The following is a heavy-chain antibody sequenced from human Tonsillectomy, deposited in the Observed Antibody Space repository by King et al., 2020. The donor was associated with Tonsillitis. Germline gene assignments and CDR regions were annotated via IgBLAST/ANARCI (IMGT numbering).Heavy chain of an antibody. V-gene: IGHV4-30-2*01. CDR3: ARGGGYYYDSSGDYRGAFDY. CDR2: IYHSGST. CDR1: GGSISSGGYS. J-gene: IGHJ4*02. Sequence: LQLQESGSGLVKPSQTLSLTCAVSGGSISSGGYSWSWIRQPPGKGLEWIGYIYHSGSTYYNPSLKSRVTISVDRSKNQFPLKLSSVTAADTAVYYCARGGGYYYDSSGDYRGAFDYWGQGTLVTVSS. D-gene: IGHD3-22*01.